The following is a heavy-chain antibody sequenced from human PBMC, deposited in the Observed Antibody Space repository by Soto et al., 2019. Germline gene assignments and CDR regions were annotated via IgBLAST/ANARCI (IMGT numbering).Heavy chain of an antibody. Sequence: EVQLLESGGGLVQPGGSLTVSCAASGFTFGAHPMSWVRLAPGKGLEWVSTISGYGGSTYYPDSLKGRFIISRDNSKNTLYLQINTLRAEDTAIYFCAKQRTTVTTSCDYWGQGTLVTVSS. J-gene: IGHJ4*02. V-gene: IGHV3-23*01. CDR3: AKQRTTVTTSCDY. CDR2: ISGYGGST. CDR1: GFTFGAHP. D-gene: IGHD4-17*01.